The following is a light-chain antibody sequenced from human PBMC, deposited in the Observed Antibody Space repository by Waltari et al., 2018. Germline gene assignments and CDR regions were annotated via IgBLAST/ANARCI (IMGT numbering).Light chain of an antibody. CDR3: QQYYDRPT. Sequence: EIVMTQSPAILSVSPGERATLSCRASQSVAGNLAWYQQKPGQAPGLLIYGASTRATGIPARFSGSGSGTEFTLTISSLQSENFAVYYCQQYYDRPTFGLGTKLEIK. CDR2: GAS. CDR1: QSVAGN. J-gene: IGKJ2*01. V-gene: IGKV3-15*01.